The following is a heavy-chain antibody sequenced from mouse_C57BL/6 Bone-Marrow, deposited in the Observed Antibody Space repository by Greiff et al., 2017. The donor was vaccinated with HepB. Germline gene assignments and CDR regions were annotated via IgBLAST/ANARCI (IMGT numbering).Heavy chain of an antibody. D-gene: IGHD2-4*01. V-gene: IGHV3-5*01. CDR3: ARGVDDYDEGWYFDV. CDR1: GISITTGNYR. CDR2: IYYSGTI. Sequence: EVQLQESGPGLVKPSQTVFLTCTVTGISITTGNYRWSWIRQFPGNKLEWIGYIYYSGTITYNPSLTSRTTITRDTPKNQFFLEMNSLTAEDTATYYCARGVDDYDEGWYFDVWGTGTTVTVSS. J-gene: IGHJ1*03.